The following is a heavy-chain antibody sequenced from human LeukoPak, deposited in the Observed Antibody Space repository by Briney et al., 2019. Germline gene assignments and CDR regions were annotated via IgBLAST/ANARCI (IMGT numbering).Heavy chain of an antibody. CDR1: GGSFSGYY. CDR3: ARGTPYCSGGSCYSLYYYYYYMDV. V-gene: IGHV4-34*01. Sequence: SETLSLTCAVYGGSFSGYYWSRIRQPPGKGLEWIGEINHSGSTNYNPSLKSRVTISVDTSENQSSLKLSSVTAADTAVYYCARGTPYCSGGSCYSLYYYYYYMDVWGKGTTVTVSS. D-gene: IGHD2-15*01. CDR2: INHSGST. J-gene: IGHJ6*03.